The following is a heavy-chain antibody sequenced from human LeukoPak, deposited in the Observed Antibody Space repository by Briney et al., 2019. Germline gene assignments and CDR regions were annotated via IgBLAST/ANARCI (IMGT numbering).Heavy chain of an antibody. CDR2: IIPIFGTA. CDR3: ARGPYDYSNQYRSEY. J-gene: IGHJ4*02. D-gene: IGHD4-11*01. CDR1: GGTFSSYA. V-gene: IGHV1-69*05. Sequence: SVKVSCKASGGTFSSYAISWVRQAPGQGLEWMGGIIPIFGTANYAQKFQGRVTITTDESTSTAYMELSSLRSEDTAVYYRARGPYDYSNQYRSEYWGQGTLVTVSS.